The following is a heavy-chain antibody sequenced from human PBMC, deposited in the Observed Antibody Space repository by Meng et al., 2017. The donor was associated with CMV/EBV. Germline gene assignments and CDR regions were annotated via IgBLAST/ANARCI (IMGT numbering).Heavy chain of an antibody. CDR1: GFTFSSHW. CDR2: IKQDGSEK. V-gene: IGHV3-7*01. Sequence: GGSLRLSCAASGFTFSSHWMSWVRQAPGKGREWVANIKQDGSEKYYVDSVKGRFTISRDNAKNSLSLQMNSLRAEDTAVYYCAREEDYYGMDVWGQGTTVTVSS. CDR3: AREEDYYGMDV. J-gene: IGHJ6*02.